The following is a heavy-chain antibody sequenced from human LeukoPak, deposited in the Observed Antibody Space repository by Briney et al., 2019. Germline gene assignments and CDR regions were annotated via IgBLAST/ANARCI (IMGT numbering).Heavy chain of an antibody. Sequence: ASVKVSCKASGYTFTSYGISWVGQAPGQGLEGMGWISAYNGNTNYAQTPQGRVTMTTDTSTSTAYMELRSLTSDDTAVYYCASGSYYDYYYYGMDVWGQGTTVTVSS. V-gene: IGHV1-18*01. CDR2: ISAYNGNT. CDR3: ASGSYYDYYYYGMDV. CDR1: GYTFTSYG. J-gene: IGHJ6*02. D-gene: IGHD3-10*01.